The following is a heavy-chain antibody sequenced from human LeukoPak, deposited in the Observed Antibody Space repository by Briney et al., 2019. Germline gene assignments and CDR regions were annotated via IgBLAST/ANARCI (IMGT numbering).Heavy chain of an antibody. CDR3: ARDRKTLYYFDY. CDR2: IRQDGHEN. J-gene: IGHJ4*02. V-gene: IGHV3-7*01. CDR1: GFTFSQYW. Sequence: PGGSLRLSCAASGFTFSQYWMSWVRQAPGKGLEWVANIRQDGHENYYADSVKGRFTISRDNAENSLFLQMNSLRVEDTAVYYCARDRKTLYYFDYWGQGTLVTVSS. D-gene: IGHD1-14*01.